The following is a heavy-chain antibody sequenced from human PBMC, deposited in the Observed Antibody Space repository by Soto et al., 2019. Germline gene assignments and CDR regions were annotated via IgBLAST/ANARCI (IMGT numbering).Heavy chain of an antibody. D-gene: IGHD3-3*01. J-gene: IGHJ6*02. CDR2: IRSKANSYAT. Sequence: GGSLRLSCAASGFTFSGSAMHWVRQASGKGLEWVGRIRSKANSYATAYAASVKGRFTISRDDSKNTAYLQMNSLKTEDTAVYYCTRLRNDFWSGRDYYYYYGMDVWGQGTTVTVSS. V-gene: IGHV3-73*01. CDR1: GFTFSGSA. CDR3: TRLRNDFWSGRDYYYYYGMDV.